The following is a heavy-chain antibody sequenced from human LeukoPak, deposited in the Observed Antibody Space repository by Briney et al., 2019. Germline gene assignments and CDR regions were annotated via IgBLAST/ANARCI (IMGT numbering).Heavy chain of an antibody. CDR1: GGSINNADYY. Sequence: SQTLSLTCTVSGGSINNADYYWTWIRQHPGKGLEWIGFIFYSGNTYYNPSLKSRVTISIDTSKNQFSLKMNSVTAAHTAVYYCATTRAHQFDFWGQGTLVTVSS. CDR2: IFYSGNT. D-gene: IGHD4-11*01. V-gene: IGHV4-31*03. J-gene: IGHJ4*02. CDR3: ATTRAHQFDF.